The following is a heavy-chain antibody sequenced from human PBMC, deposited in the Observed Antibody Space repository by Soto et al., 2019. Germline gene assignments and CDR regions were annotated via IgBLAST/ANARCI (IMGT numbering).Heavy chain of an antibody. Sequence: SVKVSCKASGFTFTSSAVQWVRQALGQRLEWIGWIVVGSGNTNYAQKFQERVTITRGMSTSTAYMELSSLRSEDTAVYYCAAWYYDYVWGSYRRPLFDIWGQGTMVTVSS. D-gene: IGHD3-16*02. CDR1: GFTFTSSA. J-gene: IGHJ3*02. V-gene: IGHV1-58*01. CDR2: IVVGSGNT. CDR3: AAWYYDYVWGSYRRPLFDI.